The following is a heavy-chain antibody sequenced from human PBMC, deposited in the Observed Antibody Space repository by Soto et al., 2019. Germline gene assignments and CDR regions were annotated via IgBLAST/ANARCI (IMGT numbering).Heavy chain of an antibody. Sequence: EVQLVESGGGLVQPGGSLRLSCAASGFTFSSYSMNWVRQAPGKGLEWVSYISSSSSTIYYADSVKGRFTISRDNAKNSLYLKMNSLRDEETAVYYCARDPLEYSSGWYDAFDIWGQGTMVTVSS. CDR2: ISSSSSTI. D-gene: IGHD6-19*01. J-gene: IGHJ3*02. CDR1: GFTFSSYS. V-gene: IGHV3-48*02. CDR3: ARDPLEYSSGWYDAFDI.